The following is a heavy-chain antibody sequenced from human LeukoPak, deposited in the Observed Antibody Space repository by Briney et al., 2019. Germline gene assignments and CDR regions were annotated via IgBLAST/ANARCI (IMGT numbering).Heavy chain of an antibody. Sequence: PSETLSLTCTVSGGSISSYYWSWIRQPPGKGLEWIGYIYYSGSTNYNPSLKSRVTISVDTSKNQFSLKLSSVTAADTAVYYCAKEEAPMVRGETLDYWGQGTLVTVSS. CDR1: GGSISSYY. CDR3: AKEEAPMVRGETLDY. CDR2: IYYSGST. D-gene: IGHD3-10*01. V-gene: IGHV4-59*01. J-gene: IGHJ4*02.